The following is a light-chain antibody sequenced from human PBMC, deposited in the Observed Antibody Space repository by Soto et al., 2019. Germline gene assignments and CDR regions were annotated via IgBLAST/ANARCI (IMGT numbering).Light chain of an antibody. J-gene: IGKJ4*01. CDR3: QQYDNLLT. CDR1: QDISNY. CDR2: DAS. Sequence: GDRVTITCQATQDISNYLNWYQQKPGKAPKLLIYDASNLEIGVPSRFSGSGSGTDFTFTISSLQPEDIATYYCQQYDNLLTFGGGTKVEIK. V-gene: IGKV1-33*01.